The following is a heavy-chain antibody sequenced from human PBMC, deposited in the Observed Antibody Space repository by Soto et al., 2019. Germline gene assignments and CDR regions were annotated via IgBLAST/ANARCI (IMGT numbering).Heavy chain of an antibody. D-gene: IGHD2-2*01. CDR3: AREVVLRGIDY. J-gene: IGHJ4*02. CDR2: IYYSGST. V-gene: IGHV4-61*01. CDR1: GGSVSSGSYY. Sequence: QVQLQESGPGLVKPSETLSLTCTVSGGSVSSGSYYWSWIRQPPGKGLEWIGYIYYSGSTNYNPALKSRVTISVDTSKNQCSLKLSSVTAADTAVYYCAREVVLRGIDYWGQGTLVTVSS.